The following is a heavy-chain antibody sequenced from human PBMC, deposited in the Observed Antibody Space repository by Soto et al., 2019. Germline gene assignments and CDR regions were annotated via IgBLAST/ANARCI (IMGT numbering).Heavy chain of an antibody. CDR3: AHRRDNQSKYPNWFDP. CDR1: GFSLSTSGVG. CDR2: IYWNDDK. V-gene: IGHV2-5*01. D-gene: IGHD1-20*01. J-gene: IGHJ5*02. Sequence: SGPTLVKPTQTLTLTCTFSGFSLSTSGVGVGWIRQPPGKALEWLALIYWNDDKRYSPSLKSRLTITKDTSKNQVVLKMTNMDPVDTATYYCAHRRDNQSKYPNWFDPWGQGTLVTVSS.